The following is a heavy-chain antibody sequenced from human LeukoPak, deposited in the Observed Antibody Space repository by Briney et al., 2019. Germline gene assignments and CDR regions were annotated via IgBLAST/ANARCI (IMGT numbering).Heavy chain of an antibody. CDR1: GFTFSSYG. Sequence: PGRSLRLSRAASGFTFSSYGMHWVRQAPGKGLEWVAVISYDGSNKYYADSVKGRFTISRDNSKNTLYLQMNSQRAEDTAVYYCAKDGQWLVPEAEYFQHWGQGTLVTVSS. J-gene: IGHJ1*01. CDR2: ISYDGSNK. V-gene: IGHV3-30*18. D-gene: IGHD6-19*01. CDR3: AKDGQWLVPEAEYFQH.